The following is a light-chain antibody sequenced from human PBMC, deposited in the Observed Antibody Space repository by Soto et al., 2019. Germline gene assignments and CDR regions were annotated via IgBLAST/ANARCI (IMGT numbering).Light chain of an antibody. CDR2: DAS. J-gene: IGKJ1*01. CDR1: QCISNC. Sequence: IQMTQSPSSLSASVGDRVTITCRASQCISNCLAWYQQKPGKVPKLLIYDASNLESGVPSRFSGSGSGTEFTLTISSLQPEDFATYYCQQYNNYSWTFGQGTKVDIK. V-gene: IGKV1D-13*01. CDR3: QQYNNYSWT.